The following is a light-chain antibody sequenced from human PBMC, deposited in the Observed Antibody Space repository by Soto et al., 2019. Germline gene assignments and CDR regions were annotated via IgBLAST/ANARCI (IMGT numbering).Light chain of an antibody. Sequence: DIQMTQSPSSLAASVGDRVTISCRASQIIRTYLNWYQQKPGQVPKLLIYGASSLQSGVPSRFSASGSGTDFTLSISSLQREDFATYYCQQSYSTPHTFGQGTKLEIK. V-gene: IGKV1-39*01. CDR1: QIIRTY. CDR3: QQSYSTPHT. CDR2: GAS. J-gene: IGKJ2*01.